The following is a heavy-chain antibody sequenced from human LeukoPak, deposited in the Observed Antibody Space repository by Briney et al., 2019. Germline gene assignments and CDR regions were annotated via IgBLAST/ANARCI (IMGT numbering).Heavy chain of an antibody. Sequence: PGGSLRLSCAASGFTFSSFGMHWVRQAPGKGLEWVAFIRNDGSDRFYADSVRGRFTISRDDFKSTLYLQMNSLRAEDTAVYYCAKGFWSPNNAFWGQGTVVTVSS. CDR2: IRNDGSDR. CDR3: AKGFWSPNNAF. J-gene: IGHJ4*02. CDR1: GFTFSSFG. V-gene: IGHV3-30*02. D-gene: IGHD3-3*01.